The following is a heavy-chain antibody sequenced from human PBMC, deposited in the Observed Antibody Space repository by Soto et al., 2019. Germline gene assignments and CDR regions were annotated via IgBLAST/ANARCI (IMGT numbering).Heavy chain of an antibody. CDR1: GFTFSSYS. V-gene: IGHV3-48*01. J-gene: IGHJ4*02. CDR3: AREPEVRVDCGGDCSNFDY. D-gene: IGHD2-21*01. Sequence: GGSLRLSCAASGFTFSSYSMNWVRQAPGKGLEWVSYISSSSSTIYYADSAKGRFTISRDNAKNSLYLQMNSLRAEDTAVYYCAREPEVRVDCGGDCSNFDYWGQGTLVTVSS. CDR2: ISSSSSTI.